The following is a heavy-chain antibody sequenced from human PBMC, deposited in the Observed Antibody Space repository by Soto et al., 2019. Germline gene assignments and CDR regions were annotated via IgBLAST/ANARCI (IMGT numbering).Heavy chain of an antibody. CDR2: ISAYNRNT. D-gene: IGHD3-10*01. V-gene: IGHV1-18*01. CDR3: ARLGQYAYGAVDY. J-gene: IGHJ4*01. Sequence: AFCKTAAETFTSWGSSGVRHAPGQGLESMGWISAYNRNTNYAQKFQGRVTMTTDTSTSTAYMELSSLGYDDAAVDYCARLGQYAYGAVDYWG. CDR1: AETFTSWG.